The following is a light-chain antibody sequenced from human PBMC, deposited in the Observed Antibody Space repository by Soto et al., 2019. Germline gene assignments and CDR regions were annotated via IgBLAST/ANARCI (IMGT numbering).Light chain of an antibody. CDR2: GAS. CDR3: EQYQTYPWT. V-gene: IGKV1-5*01. Sequence: DVQMTQSPSTLSASVRDSVTLTCRASQAINIWLAWYQQKPGKAPKLLIYGASTLESGVPSRFSGSGSGTEFALTIYSLQPDDFATYYCEQYQTYPWTFGQGTKVEIK. CDR1: QAINIW. J-gene: IGKJ1*01.